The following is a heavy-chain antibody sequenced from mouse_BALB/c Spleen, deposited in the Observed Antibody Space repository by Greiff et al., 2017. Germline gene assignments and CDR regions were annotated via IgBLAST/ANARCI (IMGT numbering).Heavy chain of an antibody. CDR2: ISSGGST. Sequence: EVQLVESGGGLVKPGGSLKLSCAASGFTFSSYAMSWVRQTPEKRLEWVASISSGGSTYYPDSVKGRFTISRDNARNILYLQMSSLRSEDTAMYYCAREIEGGAMDYWGQGTSVTVSS. CDR1: GFTFSSYA. J-gene: IGHJ4*01. CDR3: AREIEGGAMDY. V-gene: IGHV5-6-5*01.